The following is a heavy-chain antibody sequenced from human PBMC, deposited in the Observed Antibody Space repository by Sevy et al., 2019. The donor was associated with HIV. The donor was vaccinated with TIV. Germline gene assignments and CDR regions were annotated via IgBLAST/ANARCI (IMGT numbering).Heavy chain of an antibody. D-gene: IGHD7-27*01. V-gene: IGHV3-7*01. CDR3: ARDPDWGALDR. Sequence: GGSLRLSCEVSGFTFSDFWMTWVRQSRGKGLEWVAYINQDDRHINLLDSVRGRFTISRDNAKNSLYLQMDSLRAEDTAIYYCARDPDWGALDRWGQGTLVTVSS. CDR2: INQDDRHI. J-gene: IGHJ5*02. CDR1: GFTFSDFW.